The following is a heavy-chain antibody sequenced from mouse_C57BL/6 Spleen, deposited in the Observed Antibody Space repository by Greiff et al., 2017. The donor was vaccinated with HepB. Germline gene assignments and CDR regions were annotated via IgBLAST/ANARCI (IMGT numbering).Heavy chain of an antibody. Sequence: ESGPGLVKPSQSLSLTCSVTGYSITSGYYWNWIRQFPGNKLEWMGYISYDGSNNYNPSLKNRISITRDTSKNQFFLKLNSVTTEDAATYYCAREDYFDYWGQGTTLTVSS. V-gene: IGHV3-6*01. CDR2: ISYDGSN. CDR3: AREDYFDY. CDR1: GYSITSGYY. J-gene: IGHJ2*01.